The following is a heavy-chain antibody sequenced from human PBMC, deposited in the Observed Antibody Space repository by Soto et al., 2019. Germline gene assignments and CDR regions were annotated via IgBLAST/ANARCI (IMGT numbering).Heavy chain of an antibody. V-gene: IGHV3-21*01. Sequence: LRLSCAASGFTFSSYSMNWVRQAPGKGLEWVSSISSSSSYIYYADSVKGRFTISRDNAKNSLYLQMNSLRAEDTAVYYCARGGPYYYDSSGSDDFDIWGQGTMVTVSS. CDR2: ISSSSSYI. CDR3: ARGGPYYYDSSGSDDFDI. D-gene: IGHD3-22*01. CDR1: GFTFSSYS. J-gene: IGHJ3*02.